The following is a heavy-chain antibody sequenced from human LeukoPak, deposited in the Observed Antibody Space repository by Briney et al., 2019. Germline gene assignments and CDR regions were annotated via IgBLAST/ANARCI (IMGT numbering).Heavy chain of an antibody. D-gene: IGHD1-26*01. V-gene: IGHV3-48*03. CDR2: ISSSGSTI. Sequence: PGGSLRLSCAASGFTFSSYEMNWVRQAPGKGLEWVSYISSSGSTIYYADSVKGRFTISRDNAKNSLYLQMNGLRAEDTAVYYCAKAEPLMGGNFDYWGQGTLVTVSS. J-gene: IGHJ4*02. CDR3: AKAEPLMGGNFDY. CDR1: GFTFSSYE.